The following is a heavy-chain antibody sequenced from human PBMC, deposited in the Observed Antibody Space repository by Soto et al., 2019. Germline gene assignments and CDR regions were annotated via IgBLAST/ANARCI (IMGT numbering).Heavy chain of an antibody. CDR1: GLSFENYA. CDR2: IYWNSARI. Sequence: EVQLVESGGDLVQPGRSLRLSCAASGLSFENYAMHWVRQPPGKGLEWVSGIYWNSARIGYADSVKGRFTISRDNTKNSLYLQMNSLRVEDTALYYCVRDMVAVGADYWGQGTLVSVSS. CDR3: VRDMVAVGADY. D-gene: IGHD2-15*01. J-gene: IGHJ4*02. V-gene: IGHV3-9*01.